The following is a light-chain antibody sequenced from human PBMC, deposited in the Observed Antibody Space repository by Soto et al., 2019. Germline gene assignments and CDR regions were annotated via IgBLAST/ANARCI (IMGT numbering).Light chain of an antibody. CDR1: GSDVGGYNF. CDR2: DVN. V-gene: IGLV2-14*03. J-gene: IGLJ2*01. Sequence: QSALTQPASVSGSPGQSITISCTGTGSDVGGYNFVSWYQQHPGKAPKLMIYDVNIRPSGVSNRFSGSKSGNTASLTISGLQAEDEADYYCCSYASSSTRMIFGGGTKLTVL. CDR3: CSYASSSTRMI.